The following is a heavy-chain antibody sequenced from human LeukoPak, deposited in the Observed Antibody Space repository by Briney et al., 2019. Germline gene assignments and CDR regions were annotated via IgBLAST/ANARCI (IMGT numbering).Heavy chain of an antibody. Sequence: ASVKVSCKASGYTFTSYGISWVRRAPGQGLEWMGWISAYNGNTNYAQKLQGRVTMTTDTSTSPAYMELRSLRSDDTAVYYCARRGYDFWSGLLSGYFDYWGQGTLVTVSS. V-gene: IGHV1-18*01. CDR2: ISAYNGNT. CDR1: GYTFTSYG. J-gene: IGHJ4*02. CDR3: ARRGYDFWSGLLSGYFDY. D-gene: IGHD3-3*01.